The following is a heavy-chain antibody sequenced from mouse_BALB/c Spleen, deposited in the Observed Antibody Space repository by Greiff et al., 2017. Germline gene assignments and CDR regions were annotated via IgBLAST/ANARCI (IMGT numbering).Heavy chain of an antibody. CDR1: GYTFTSYN. D-gene: IGHD2-3*01. CDR2: IYPGNGDT. V-gene: IGHV1-12*01. Sequence: LQQPGAELVKPGASVKMSCKASGYTFTSYNMHWVKQTPGQGLEWIGAIYPGNGDTSYNQKFKGKATLTADKSSSTAYMQLSSLTSEDSAVYYCARLDGYYVGYFDVWGAGTTVTVSS. CDR3: ARLDGYYVGYFDV. J-gene: IGHJ1*01.